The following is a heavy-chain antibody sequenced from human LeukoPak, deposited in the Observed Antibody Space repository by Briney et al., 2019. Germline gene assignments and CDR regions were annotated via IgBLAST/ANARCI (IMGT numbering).Heavy chain of an antibody. D-gene: IGHD3-10*02. CDR2: IGSDNKP. V-gene: IGHV3-23*05. Sequence: GGSLRPSCEASTFTFSVNALIWFGQAPGKGLEWVSSIGSDNKPHYSESVKGRFAISRDNSKNTLFLQLNSLRGEDTALYYCARALHYYVAIVVSGQGTTVTVSS. CDR3: ARALHYYVAIVV. CDR1: TFTFSVNA. J-gene: IGHJ6*01.